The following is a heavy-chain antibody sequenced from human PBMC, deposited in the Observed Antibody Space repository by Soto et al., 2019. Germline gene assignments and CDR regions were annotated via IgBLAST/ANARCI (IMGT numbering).Heavy chain of an antibody. J-gene: IGHJ5*02. CDR2: INHSGST. CDR3: ARGPSMGWCDP. Sequence: QVQLQQWGAGLLKPSETLSLTCAVYGGSFSGYYWSWIRQPPGKGLEWIGEINHSGSTNYNPSLKSRVTISVDTSKNQFSLKLSAVTAAETAVYYCARGPSMGWCDPWGQGTLVTVSS. V-gene: IGHV4-34*01. D-gene: IGHD1-26*01. CDR1: GGSFSGYY.